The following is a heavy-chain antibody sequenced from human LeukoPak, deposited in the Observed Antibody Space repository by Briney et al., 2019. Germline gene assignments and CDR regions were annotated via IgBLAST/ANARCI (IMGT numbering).Heavy chain of an antibody. CDR1: GGTFSSYA. V-gene: IGHV1-69*05. D-gene: IGHD6-19*01. J-gene: IGHJ5*02. CDR2: IIPIFGTA. Sequence: SVKVSCKASGGTFSSYAISWVRQAPGQGLEWMGRIIPIFGTANYAQKFQGRVTITTDESTSTAYMELSSLRSEDTAVYYCAGGFPSSDWYPVWMAWFDPWGQGTLVTVSS. CDR3: AGGFPSSDWYPVWMAWFDP.